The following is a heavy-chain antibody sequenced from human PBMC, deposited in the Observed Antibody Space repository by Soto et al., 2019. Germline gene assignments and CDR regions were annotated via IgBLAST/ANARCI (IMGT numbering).Heavy chain of an antibody. CDR1: GYTFSSYG. Sequence: ASVKVSCKASGYTFSSYGINWVRQAPGQGLEWMVWISGYNGNTNYAQKFQDRVTMTTDTFASTAYMELWSLRSDDTAMYYCARDHSSSWHDFDYWGQGTLVTVSS. J-gene: IGHJ4*02. CDR3: ARDHSSSWHDFDY. CDR2: ISGYNGNT. V-gene: IGHV1-18*01. D-gene: IGHD6-13*01.